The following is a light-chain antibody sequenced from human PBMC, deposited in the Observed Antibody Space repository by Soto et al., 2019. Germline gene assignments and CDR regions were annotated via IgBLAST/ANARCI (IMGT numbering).Light chain of an antibody. V-gene: IGKV3-15*01. CDR3: QQCNNWPHT. Sequence: EIVMTQSPATLSVSPGERATLSCRASQSLSSNLAWYQQKPGQAPRLLIYGASTRATGIPVRFSGSGSGTDFTLTISSLQSEDFAVYYCQQCNNWPHTFGQGTKVEIK. J-gene: IGKJ1*01. CDR2: GAS. CDR1: QSLSSN.